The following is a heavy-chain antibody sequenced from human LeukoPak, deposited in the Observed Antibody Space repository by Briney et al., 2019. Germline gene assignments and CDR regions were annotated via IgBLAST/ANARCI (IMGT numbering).Heavy chain of an antibody. CDR2: ISSSSSYI. CDR3: AKDPNPGELEDY. Sequence: PGGSLRLSCAASGFTFSSYSMNWVRQAPGKGLEWVSSISSSSSYIYYADSVKGRFTISRDNAKNSLYLQMNSLRAEDTAVYYCAKDPNPGELEDYWGQGTLVTVSS. J-gene: IGHJ4*02. CDR1: GFTFSSYS. D-gene: IGHD3-10*01. V-gene: IGHV3-21*01.